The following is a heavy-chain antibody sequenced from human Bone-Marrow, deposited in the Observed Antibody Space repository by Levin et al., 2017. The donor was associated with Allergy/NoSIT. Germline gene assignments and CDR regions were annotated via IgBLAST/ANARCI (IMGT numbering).Heavy chain of an antibody. CDR1: GGSISSYY. J-gene: IGHJ4*02. CDR3: ARDAGGYGDYADYYYDSSGYQKAPLFDY. CDR2: IYYSGST. D-gene: IGHD3-22*01. Sequence: KASETLSLTCTVSGGSISSYYWSWIRQPPGKGLEWIGYIYYSGSTNYNPSLKSRVTISVDTSKNQFSLKLSSVTAADTAVYYCARDAGGYGDYADYYYDSSGYQKAPLFDYWGQGTLVTVSS. V-gene: IGHV4-59*01.